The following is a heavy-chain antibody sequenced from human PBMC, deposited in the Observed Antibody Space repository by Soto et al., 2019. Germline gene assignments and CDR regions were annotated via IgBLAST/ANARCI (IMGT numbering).Heavy chain of an antibody. J-gene: IGHJ6*02. CDR2: IYSSGST. CDR3: ARHKDAGSDRGGMDV. D-gene: IGHD6-25*01. V-gene: IGHV4-39*01. Sequence: SETLSLTCTVSGGSISSSSDYWGWIRQPPGKGLEWIGSIYSSGSTYYNPSLKSRVTISVDTSKNQFSLKLSSVTAVDTAVYYCARHKDAGSDRGGMDVWGQGTTVT. CDR1: GGSISSSSDY.